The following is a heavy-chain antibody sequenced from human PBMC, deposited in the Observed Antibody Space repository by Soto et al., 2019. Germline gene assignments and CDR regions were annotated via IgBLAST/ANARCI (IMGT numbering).Heavy chain of an antibody. V-gene: IGHV3-23*01. CDR2: ISVDGSS. Sequence: EVQLLESGGGLIQPGGSVRLSCAASGFTFSSYAMTWVRQAPGKGLEWVSSISVDGSSYYADSVKGRFTISRDNSKNTLYLHMSSPRAEDTAVYYCVKNYFCDNWGQGTLVTVSS. CDR1: GFTFSSYA. CDR3: VKNYFCDN. J-gene: IGHJ4*02.